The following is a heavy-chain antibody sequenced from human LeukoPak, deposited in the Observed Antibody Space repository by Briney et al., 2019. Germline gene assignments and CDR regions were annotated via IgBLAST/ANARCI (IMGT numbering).Heavy chain of an antibody. D-gene: IGHD3-3*02. CDR2: FYVGGAT. V-gene: IGHV3-66*01. CDR3: ARDAEHSDY. CDR1: GLSVTNNY. J-gene: IGHJ4*02. Sequence: PGGSLRLSCAVSGLSVTNNYMSWVRQAPGKGLEWVSVFYVGGATYYADSVKGRFTISRDNSKNTLYLQMNSLRAEDTAVYYCARDAEHSDYWGQGTLVTVSS.